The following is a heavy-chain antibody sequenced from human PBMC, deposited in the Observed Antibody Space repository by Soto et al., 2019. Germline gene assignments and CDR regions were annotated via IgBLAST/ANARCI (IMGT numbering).Heavy chain of an antibody. CDR1: GYTFISYD. D-gene: IGHD6-6*01. CDR2: MNPNSGDT. CDR3: AREGYSSSSGSRGNWFDP. Sequence: QVQLVQSGAEVKKPGASVKVSCKASGYTFISYDINWVRQAAGQGLEWMGWMNPNSGDTGYAQKFQGRVTMTRNTSISTAYMELSSLRSEDTAVYYCAREGYSSSSGSRGNWFDPRGQGTLVTVSS. J-gene: IGHJ5*02. V-gene: IGHV1-8*01.